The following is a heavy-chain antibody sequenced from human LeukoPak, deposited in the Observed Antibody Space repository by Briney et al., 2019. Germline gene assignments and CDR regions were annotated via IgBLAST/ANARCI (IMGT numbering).Heavy chain of an antibody. Sequence: SETLSLTCAVYGGSFCGYYWSWIRQPPGKGLEWIGEINHSGSTNYNPSLKSRVTISVDTSKNQLSLKLSSVTAADTAVYYCARVVDPGGYYYFYYMDVWGKGTTVTVSS. D-gene: IGHD3-16*01. J-gene: IGHJ6*03. CDR2: INHSGST. CDR3: ARVVDPGGYYYFYYMDV. V-gene: IGHV4-34*01. CDR1: GGSFCGYY.